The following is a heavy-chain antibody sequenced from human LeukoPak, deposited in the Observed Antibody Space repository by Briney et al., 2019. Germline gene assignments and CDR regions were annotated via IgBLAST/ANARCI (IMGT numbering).Heavy chain of an antibody. CDR2: LRGDGET. J-gene: IGHJ4*02. CDR3: AKASRVSNADAVL. Sequence: GGSLRLSCAASRFTFSNYAMSWVRRAPARGLEWVSSLRGDGETFYADSVKGRFTLSRDNSRSTVYLQLNNLRVEDTAVYYCAKASRVSNADAVLWGQGTLVTVSS. V-gene: IGHV3-23*01. CDR1: RFTFSNYA. D-gene: IGHD1-1*01.